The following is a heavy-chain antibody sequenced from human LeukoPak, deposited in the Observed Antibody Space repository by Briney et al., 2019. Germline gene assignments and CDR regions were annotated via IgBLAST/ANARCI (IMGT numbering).Heavy chain of an antibody. J-gene: IGHJ4*02. V-gene: IGHV1-69*13. D-gene: IGHD6-19*01. Sequence: ASVKVSCKASGGSFSSYAISWVRQAPGQGLEWTGGITPIFGTASYAQKFQGRVTITADESTSTAYMELSSLRSEDTAVYYCARQIGYSSGWYLGSDYWGQGTLVTVSS. CDR3: ARQIGYSSGWYLGSDY. CDR1: GGSFSSYA. CDR2: ITPIFGTA.